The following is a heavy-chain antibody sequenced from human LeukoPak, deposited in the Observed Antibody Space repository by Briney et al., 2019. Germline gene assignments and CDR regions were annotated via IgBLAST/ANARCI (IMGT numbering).Heavy chain of an antibody. CDR2: IIPIFGTA. CDR3: ARNFLDDYGAHGNYYYYYYMDV. V-gene: IGHV1-69*06. CDR1: GGTFSSYA. J-gene: IGHJ6*03. D-gene: IGHD4-17*01. Sequence: SVKVSCKASGGTFSSYAISWVRQAPGQGLEWRGGIIPIFGTANYARKFQGRVTITADKSTSTAYMELSSLRSEDTAVYYCARNFLDDYGAHGNYYYYYYMDVWGRGTTVTVSS.